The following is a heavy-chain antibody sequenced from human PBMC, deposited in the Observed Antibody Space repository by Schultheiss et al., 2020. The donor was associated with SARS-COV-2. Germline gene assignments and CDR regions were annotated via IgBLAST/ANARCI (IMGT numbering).Heavy chain of an antibody. CDR1: GFTFSGHW. CDR3: LYGMDV. V-gene: IGHV3-74*03. CDR2: INYDGSKT. Sequence: GGSLRLSCAASGFTFSGHWMHWVRQASGKGLVWVSRINYDGSKTTYADSVKGRFTISRDNAKNSVYLQMNSLRAEDTAVYYCLYGMDVWGQGTTVTVSS. J-gene: IGHJ6*02.